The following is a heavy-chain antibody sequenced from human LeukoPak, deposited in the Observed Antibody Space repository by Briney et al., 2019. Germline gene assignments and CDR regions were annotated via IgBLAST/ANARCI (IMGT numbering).Heavy chain of an antibody. V-gene: IGHV3-23*01. CDR1: GFTFSNCA. CDR2: ISDSGGST. J-gene: IGHJ6*02. CDR3: ASFRSYGVDV. Sequence: GGSLSLSCAASGFTFSNCAMSWVRQAPGKGLEWVSLISDSGGSTYYADSVKGRFTISRDNSKNTVYLQMNSLGAEDTAVYYCASFRSYGVDVWGQGTTVTVSS.